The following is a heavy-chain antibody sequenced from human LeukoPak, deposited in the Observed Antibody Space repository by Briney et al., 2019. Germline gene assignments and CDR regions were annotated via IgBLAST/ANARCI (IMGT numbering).Heavy chain of an antibody. CDR2: MNPNSGNT. CDR1: GYTFTSYD. CDR3: ARVQSGSGYYYDSSGIDY. J-gene: IGHJ4*02. Sequence: ASVKVSCKASGYTFTSYDINWVRQATGQGLEWMGWMNPNSGNTGYARKFQGRVTMTRNTSISTAYMELSSLRSEDTAVYYCARVQSGSGYYYDSSGIDYWGQGTLVTVSS. V-gene: IGHV1-8*01. D-gene: IGHD3-22*01.